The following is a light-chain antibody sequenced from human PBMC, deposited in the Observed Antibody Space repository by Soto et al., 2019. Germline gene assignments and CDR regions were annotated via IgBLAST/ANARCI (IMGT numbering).Light chain of an antibody. Sequence: QSALTQPASVSGSPGQSITISCTGTSSDVGGYNYVSWYQQHPGKAPKLMIYEVSNRPSGVSNRFSGSKSGNTASLTISGLQAEDEADYYCSSYTSSSPCVFGTGTKLTV. CDR3: SSYTSSSPCV. CDR2: EVS. CDR1: SSDVGGYNY. V-gene: IGLV2-14*01. J-gene: IGLJ1*01.